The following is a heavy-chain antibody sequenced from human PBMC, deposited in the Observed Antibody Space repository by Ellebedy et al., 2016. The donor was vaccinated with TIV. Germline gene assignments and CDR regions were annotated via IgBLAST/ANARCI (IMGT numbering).Heavy chain of an antibody. CDR3: ARPAASYSSSWYDFDC. Sequence: GESLKISCAASGFTFSSYTMNWVRQAPGKGLEWVSSISSSGTYMHNADSLKGRFTISRDNAKNSPFLQMDRLRVEDTAIYYCARPAASYSSSWYDFDCWGQGTLVTVSS. D-gene: IGHD6-13*01. CDR2: ISSSGTYM. CDR1: GFTFSSYT. J-gene: IGHJ4*02. V-gene: IGHV3-21*01.